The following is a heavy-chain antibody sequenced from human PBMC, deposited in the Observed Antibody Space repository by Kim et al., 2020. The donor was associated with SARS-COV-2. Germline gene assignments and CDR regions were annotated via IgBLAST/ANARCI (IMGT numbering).Heavy chain of an antibody. D-gene: IGHD6-13*01. J-gene: IGHJ4*02. Sequence: SSTTYADSVKSRFTSSRDNAKNTLYLQMNSLGAEDTAVYYCARIGSSWEYWGQGTLVTVSS. V-gene: IGHV3-74*01. CDR3: ARIGSSWEY. CDR2: SST.